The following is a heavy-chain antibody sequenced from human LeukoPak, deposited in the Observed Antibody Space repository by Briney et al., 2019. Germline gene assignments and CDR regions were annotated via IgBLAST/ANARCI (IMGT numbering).Heavy chain of an antibody. Sequence: GASVKLSCKSSGGTFSSYAISWVRQAPGQGLEWMGWINTHSGNPTYAQGFSGRFVFSLDSSVSTAYLQISNLMPEDTAKYYCAREILRFDIWGQGTMVTVSS. J-gene: IGHJ3*02. V-gene: IGHV7-4-1*02. CDR2: INTHSGNP. CDR3: AREILRFDI. CDR1: GGTFSSYA.